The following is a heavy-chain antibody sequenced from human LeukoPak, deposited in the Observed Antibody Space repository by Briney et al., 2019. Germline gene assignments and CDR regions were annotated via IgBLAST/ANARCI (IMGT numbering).Heavy chain of an antibody. Sequence: PGGSLRLSCAASGFTFSSYGMSWVRQAPGKGLEWVSAISGSGGSTYYADSVKGRFTISRDNAKNSLYLQMNSLRAEDTAVYYCARGGRDHYDSSYWGQGTLVTVSS. D-gene: IGHD3-22*01. CDR3: ARGGRDHYDSSY. J-gene: IGHJ4*02. CDR1: GFTFSSYG. CDR2: ISGSGGST. V-gene: IGHV3-23*01.